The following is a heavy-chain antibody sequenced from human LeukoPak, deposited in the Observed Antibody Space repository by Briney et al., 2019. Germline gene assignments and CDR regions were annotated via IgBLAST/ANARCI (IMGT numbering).Heavy chain of an antibody. V-gene: IGHV4-59*01. CDR1: GGSISSYY. D-gene: IGHD2-15*01. J-gene: IGHJ4*02. Sequence: SETLSLTCTVSGGSISSYYWSWIRQPPGKGLEWIGYIYYSGSTNYNPSLKSRVTISVDTTKNQFSLMLMSVTAADAAVYYCGSNTSIVAYYFDYWGQGTLVTVSS. CDR2: IYYSGST. CDR3: GSNTSIVAYYFDY.